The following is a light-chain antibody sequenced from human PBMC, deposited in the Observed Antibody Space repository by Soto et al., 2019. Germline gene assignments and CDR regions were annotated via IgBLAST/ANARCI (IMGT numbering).Light chain of an antibody. Sequence: SYELTQPPSVSVSPGQTARITCSGDALPKQYAYWYQQKPGQAPVLVIYKDSERPSGIPERFSGSSSGTTVTLTISGVQAEDEADYYCQSADSSGTYQVSGTGTKLTV. CDR3: QSADSSGTYQV. CDR1: ALPKQY. J-gene: IGLJ1*01. V-gene: IGLV3-25*03. CDR2: KDS.